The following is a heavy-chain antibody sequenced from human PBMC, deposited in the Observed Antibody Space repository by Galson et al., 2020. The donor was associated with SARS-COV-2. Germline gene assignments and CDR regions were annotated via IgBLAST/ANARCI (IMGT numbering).Heavy chain of an antibody. V-gene: IGHV4-39*01. CDR3: AKRGGTKWDY. J-gene: IGHJ4*02. D-gene: IGHD3-16*01. CDR1: GDSLSSNRFY. CDR2: IHYGGTT. Sequence: ETSETLSLTCAVSGDSLSSNRFYWDWICQTPGKGLEWIGSIHYGGTTYYIPSLKSRATLSVDTSMNQFSLKLTSVTAADTAVYYCAKRGGTKWDYWGQGILVTVSS.